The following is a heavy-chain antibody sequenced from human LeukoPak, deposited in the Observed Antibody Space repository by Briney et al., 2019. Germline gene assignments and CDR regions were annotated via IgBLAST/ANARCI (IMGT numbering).Heavy chain of an antibody. J-gene: IGHJ3*02. D-gene: IGHD3-22*01. CDR1: GGSFSGYY. CDR3: ARSITMIVVVIRPVDAFDI. CDR2: INHSGST. Sequence: SETLSLTCAVYGGSFSGYYWSWIRQPPGKGLEWIGEINHSGSTNYNPSLKSRVTISVDTSKDQFSLKLSSVTAADTAVYYCARSITMIVVVIRPVDAFDIWGQGTMVTVSS. V-gene: IGHV4-34*01.